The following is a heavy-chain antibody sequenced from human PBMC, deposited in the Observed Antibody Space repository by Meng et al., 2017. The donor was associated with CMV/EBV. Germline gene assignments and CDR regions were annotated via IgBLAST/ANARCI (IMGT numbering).Heavy chain of an antibody. CDR1: GFTLSSNW. D-gene: IGHD2-2*01. J-gene: IGHJ3*02. Sequence: GESLKISCAASGFTLSSNWMHWVRQAPGKGLVWVSRISNDGSSTSYADSAKGRFIISRDIAKNTLYLQMHSLRAEDTAVYYCVRNGYCTSATCYGAFDIWGQGTMVTVSS. V-gene: IGHV3-74*01. CDR3: VRNGYCTSATCYGAFDI. CDR2: ISNDGSST.